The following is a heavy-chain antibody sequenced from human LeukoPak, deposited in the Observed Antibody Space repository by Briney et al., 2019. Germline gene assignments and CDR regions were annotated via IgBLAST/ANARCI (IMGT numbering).Heavy chain of an antibody. CDR1: GGSISSYY. D-gene: IGHD2-15*01. V-gene: IGHV4-59*01. CDR2: IYYSGST. J-gene: IGHJ5*02. Sequence: PSETLSLTCTVSGGSISSYYWSWIRQPPGKGLEWIGYIYYSGSTNYNPSLKSRVTISVDTSKNQFSLKLSSVTAADTAVYYCARASVTDGGYCSGGSCYLNPYWFDPWGQGTLVTVSS. CDR3: ARASVTDGGYCSGGSCYLNPYWFDP.